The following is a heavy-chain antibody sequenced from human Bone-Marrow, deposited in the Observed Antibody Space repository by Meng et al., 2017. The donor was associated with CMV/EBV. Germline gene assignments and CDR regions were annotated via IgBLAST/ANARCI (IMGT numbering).Heavy chain of an antibody. V-gene: IGHV1-8*01. D-gene: IGHD3-22*01. CDR3: ARWVGDYDSSGYYSAVYYYYGMDV. J-gene: IGHJ6*02. CDR2: MNPNSGNT. Sequence: SVKVSCKASGYTFTSYDINWVRQATGQGLEWMGWMNPNSGNTGYAQKFQGRVTMTRNTSISTAYMELSSLRSEDTAVYYCARWVGDYDSSGYYSAVYYYYGMDVWGQGTTVTVPS. CDR1: GYTFTSYD.